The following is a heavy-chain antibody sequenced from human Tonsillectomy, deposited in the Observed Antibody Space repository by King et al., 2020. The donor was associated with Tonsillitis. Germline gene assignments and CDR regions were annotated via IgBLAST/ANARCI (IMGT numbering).Heavy chain of an antibody. CDR1: GFTFSSYA. J-gene: IGHJ6*02. CDR2: ISYDGSNK. V-gene: IGHV3-30-3*01. CDR3: ASAREAGYSSSWFISYYYYYGMDV. D-gene: IGHD6-13*01. Sequence: VQLVESGGGVVQPGRSLRLSCAASGFTFSSYAMHWVRQAPGKGLEWVAVISYDGSNKYYADSVKGRLTISRDNSKNTLYLQMNSLRAEDTAVYYCASAREAGYSSSWFISYYYYYGMDVWGQGTTVTVSS.